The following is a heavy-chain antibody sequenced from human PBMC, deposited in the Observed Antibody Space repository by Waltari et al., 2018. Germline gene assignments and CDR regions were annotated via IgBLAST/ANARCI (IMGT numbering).Heavy chain of an antibody. Sequence: QVQLQESGPGLVKPSQTLSLSCTVADGIITSGDYDWSWLRQAPGKGPEWIANIDHTGTTHYNTSLKRRLSVSIDVSKNQFYLGLTTVTAADAAVYYCGRTFLETPGWFDTWGQGTLVTVSS. CDR3: GRTFLETPGWFDT. CDR1: DGIITSGDYD. D-gene: IGHD1-1*01. J-gene: IGHJ5*02. V-gene: IGHV4-30-4*08. CDR2: IDHTGTT.